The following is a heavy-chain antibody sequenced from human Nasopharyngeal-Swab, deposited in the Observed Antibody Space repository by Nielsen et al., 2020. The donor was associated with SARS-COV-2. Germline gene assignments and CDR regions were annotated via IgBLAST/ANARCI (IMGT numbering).Heavy chain of an antibody. CDR3: ARDGGYYYDSSGNYAEYFQH. Sequence: RPAPGKGLEWIGRIYTSGSTNYNPSLKSRVTISVDTSKNQFSLKLSSVTAADTAVYYCARDGGYYYDSSGNYAEYFQHWGQGALVTVSS. D-gene: IGHD3-22*01. J-gene: IGHJ1*01. V-gene: IGHV4-61*02. CDR2: IYTSGST.